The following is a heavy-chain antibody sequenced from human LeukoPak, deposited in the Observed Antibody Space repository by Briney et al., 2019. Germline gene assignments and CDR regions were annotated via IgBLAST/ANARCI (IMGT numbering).Heavy chain of an antibody. D-gene: IGHD2-21*02. CDR1: GGSISSSSYY. V-gene: IGHV4-39*07. CDR2: IYYSGST. CDR3: SSIGSYCGGDCLYYYYYYMDV. Sequence: SETLSLTCTVSGGSISSSSYYWGWIRQPPGKGLEWIGSIYYSGSTYYNPSLKSRVTISVDTSKNQFSLKLSSVTAADTAVYYCSSIGSYCGGDCLYYYYYYMDVWGKGTTVTVSS. J-gene: IGHJ6*03.